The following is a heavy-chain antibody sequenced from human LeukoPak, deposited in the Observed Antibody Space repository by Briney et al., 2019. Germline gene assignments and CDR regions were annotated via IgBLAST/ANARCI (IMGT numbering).Heavy chain of an antibody. CDR1: GFTFSSYG. V-gene: IGHV3-33*01. D-gene: IGHD2-15*01. Sequence: PGRSLRLSCAASGFTFSSYGMHWVRQVPGKGLEWVAVIWYDGSQKYYADSVKGRFTISRDNSKNTLFLQMNSLRAEDTAVYYCARDCCSGGSCDSSAEYYQHWGLGTLVTVSS. J-gene: IGHJ1*01. CDR2: IWYDGSQK. CDR3: ARDCCSGGSCDSSAEYYQH.